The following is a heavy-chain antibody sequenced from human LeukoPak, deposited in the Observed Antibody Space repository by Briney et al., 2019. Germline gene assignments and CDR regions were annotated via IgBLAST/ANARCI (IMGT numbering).Heavy chain of an antibody. D-gene: IGHD3-22*01. CDR3: GGAPYYYDSRGYSDY. CDR2: ISSSGSTI. J-gene: IGHJ4*02. Sequence: GGSLRLSCAASGFTFSDYYMSWIRQAPGKGLEWVSYISSSGSTIYYADSVKGRFTISRDNAKNSLYLQMNSLRAEDTAVYYCGGAPYYYDSRGYSDYGGQGTGVTVSS. CDR1: GFTFSDYY. V-gene: IGHV3-11*01.